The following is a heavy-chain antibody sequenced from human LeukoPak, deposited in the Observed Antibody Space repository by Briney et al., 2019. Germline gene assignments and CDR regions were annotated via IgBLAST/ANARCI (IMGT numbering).Heavy chain of an antibody. CDR2: IKQDGSEK. J-gene: IGHJ4*02. Sequence: GGSLRLSCAASGFTFSSYWMSWVRQAPGKGLEWVANIKQDGSEKYYVDSVKGRFTISRDNAKNSLYLQMNSLRAEDTAVYYCARQPSIAAAGNFDYWGQGTLVTVSS. CDR1: GFTFSSYW. D-gene: IGHD6-13*01. V-gene: IGHV3-7*01. CDR3: ARQPSIAAAGNFDY.